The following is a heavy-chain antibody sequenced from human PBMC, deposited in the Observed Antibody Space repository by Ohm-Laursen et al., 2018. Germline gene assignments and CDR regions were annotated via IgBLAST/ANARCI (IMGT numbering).Heavy chain of an antibody. J-gene: IGHJ4*02. CDR1: GGSISSYY. V-gene: IGHV4-59*08. CDR2: IYYSGST. Sequence: SQTLSLTCTVSGGSISSYYWSWIRQPPGKGLEWIGYIYYSGSTNYNPSLRSRVTMSVDTSKNQFSLKLNSLIAADTAVYYCAKVVASTSIDFWGQGILVTVSS. CDR3: AKVVASTSIDF. D-gene: IGHD3-22*01.